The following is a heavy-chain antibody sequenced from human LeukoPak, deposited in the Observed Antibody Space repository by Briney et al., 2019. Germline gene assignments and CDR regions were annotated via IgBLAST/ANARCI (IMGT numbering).Heavy chain of an antibody. V-gene: IGHV4-59*01. CDR3: TRDLWGAGGTNY. CDR2: VCYSGGT. Sequence: PSETLSLTCTVSGASISNYYWSWIRQPPGKGLEWIGYVCYSGGTNYNPSLKSRVTISVDTSKNQFSLHLNSVTAADTAVYYCTRDLWGAGGTNYWGHGTLVTVSS. D-gene: IGHD6-13*01. J-gene: IGHJ4*01. CDR1: GASISNYY.